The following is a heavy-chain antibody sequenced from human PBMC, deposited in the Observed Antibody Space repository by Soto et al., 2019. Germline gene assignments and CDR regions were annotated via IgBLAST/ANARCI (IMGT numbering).Heavy chain of an antibody. CDR3: AKVFVFTIREGFDY. V-gene: IGHV3-23*01. D-gene: IGHD3-3*01. Sequence: GSLRRSEAGSGFSCESESMRGVPQSPGKGLEWVSAITGSGDSTYYADSVKGRFTVSRDNSKNTLYLQMNSLRAEDTAVYYCAKVFVFTIREGFDYWGLGTLVTVSS. CDR2: ITGSGDST. CDR1: GFSCESES. J-gene: IGHJ4*02.